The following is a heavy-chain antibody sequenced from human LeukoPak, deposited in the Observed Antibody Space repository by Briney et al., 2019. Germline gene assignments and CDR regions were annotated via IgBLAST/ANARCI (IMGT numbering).Heavy chain of an antibody. CDR1: GYTFTSYG. Sequence: ASVKVSCKASGYTFTSYGIGWVRQAPGQGLEWMGWISAYNGNTNYAQKLQGRVTMTTDTSTSTAYMELRSLRSDDTAVYYCARGAYYDILTGYYEFDYWGQGTLVTVSS. CDR3: ARGAYYDILTGYYEFDY. CDR2: ISAYNGNT. V-gene: IGHV1-18*01. J-gene: IGHJ4*02. D-gene: IGHD3-9*01.